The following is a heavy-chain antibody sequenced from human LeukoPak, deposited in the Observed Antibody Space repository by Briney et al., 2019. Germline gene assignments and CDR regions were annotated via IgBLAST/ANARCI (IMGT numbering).Heavy chain of an antibody. CDR1: GFSVTATG. CDR3: AKGVGRAFDI. CDR2: ISSHNDNT. V-gene: IGHV1-18*01. J-gene: IGHJ3*02. Sequence: GASVKVSCKSSGFSVTATGISWVRRAPGQGFEWMGWISSHNDNTGYAQKFQERVTLTTDTFTNTAYMELRSLRSDDTAVYYCAKGVGRAFDIWGQGTMVSVSS.